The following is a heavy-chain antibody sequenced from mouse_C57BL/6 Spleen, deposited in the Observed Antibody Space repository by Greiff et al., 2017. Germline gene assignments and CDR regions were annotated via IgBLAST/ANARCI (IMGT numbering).Heavy chain of an antibody. CDR3: ARKLLRDDAMDY. CDR2: ISYDGSN. Sequence: DVKLQESGPGLVKPSQSLSLTCSVTGYSITSGYYWNWIRQFPGNKLEWMGYISYDGSNNYNPSLKNRISITRDTSKNQFFLKLNSVTTEDTATYYCARKLLRDDAMDYWGQGTSVTVSS. D-gene: IGHD1-1*01. V-gene: IGHV3-6*01. CDR1: GYSITSGYY. J-gene: IGHJ4*01.